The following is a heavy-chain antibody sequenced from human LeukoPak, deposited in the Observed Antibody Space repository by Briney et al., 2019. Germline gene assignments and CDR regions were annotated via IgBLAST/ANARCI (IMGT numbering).Heavy chain of an antibody. V-gene: IGHV1-69*05. CDR2: IIPIFGTA. CDR1: GGTFSSYA. J-gene: IGHJ4*02. Sequence: SVKVSCKASGGTFSSYAISWVRQAPGQGLEWMGRIIPIFGTANYAQKFQGRVTITTDESTSTAYMELSSLRSEDTAVYYCARAYYDSSGYYYFDYWGQGPLVTVSS. D-gene: IGHD3-22*01. CDR3: ARAYYDSSGYYYFDY.